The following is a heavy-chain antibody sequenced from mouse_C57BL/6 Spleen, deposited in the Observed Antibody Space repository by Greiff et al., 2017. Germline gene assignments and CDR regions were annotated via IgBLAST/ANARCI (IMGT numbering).Heavy chain of an antibody. CDR3: ARKEKLYAMDY. V-gene: IGHV5-6*01. CDR1: GFTFSSYG. CDR2: ISSGGSYT. Sequence: EVQLVESGGDLVKPGGSLKLSCAASGFTFSSYGMSWVRQTPDKRLEWVATISSGGSYTYYPDSVKGRFTISRDNAKNTLYLQMSSLKSEDTAMYYCARKEKLYAMDYWGQGTSVTVSS. J-gene: IGHJ4*01.